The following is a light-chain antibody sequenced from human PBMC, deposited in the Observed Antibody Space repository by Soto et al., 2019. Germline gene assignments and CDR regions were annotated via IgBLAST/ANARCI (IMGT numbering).Light chain of an antibody. CDR3: QQYGDSPES. J-gene: IGKJ3*01. V-gene: IGKV3-20*01. CDR1: QSVRSNY. Sequence: EVVLTQSPGTLSLSPGDRATLSCRASQSVRSNYLAWYQQKAGQPPRLLIFGASSRATGIPDRFNGSGSGTDFSLTISRLEPEDFAVYYCQQYGDSPESFGPGTKVDIK. CDR2: GAS.